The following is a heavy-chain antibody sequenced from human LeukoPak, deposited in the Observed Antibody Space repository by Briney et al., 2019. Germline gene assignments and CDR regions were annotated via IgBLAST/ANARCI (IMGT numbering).Heavy chain of an antibody. D-gene: IGHD3-22*01. CDR2: IIPIFGTA. CDR1: GGTFSSYA. Sequence: SVKVPCKAFGGTFSSYAISWVRQAPGQGLEWMGRIIPIFGTANYAQKFQGRVTITTDESTSTAYMELSSLRSEDTAVYYCASRYYYDSSEDIWGQGTMVTVS. J-gene: IGHJ3*02. CDR3: ASRYYYDSSEDI. V-gene: IGHV1-69*05.